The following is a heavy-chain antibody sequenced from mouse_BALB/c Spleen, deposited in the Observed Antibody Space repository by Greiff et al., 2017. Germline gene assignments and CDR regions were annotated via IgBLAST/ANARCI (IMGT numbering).Heavy chain of an antibody. Sequence: EVKLEESGPGLVKPSQSLSLTCSVTGYSITSGYYWNWIRQFPGNKLEWMGYISYDGSNNYNPSLKNRISITRDTSKNQFFLKLNSVTTEDTATYYCARSYGSPDYWGQGTTLTVSS. CDR2: ISYDGSN. CDR3: ARSYGSPDY. CDR1: GYSITSGYY. V-gene: IGHV3-6*02. J-gene: IGHJ2*01. D-gene: IGHD1-1*01.